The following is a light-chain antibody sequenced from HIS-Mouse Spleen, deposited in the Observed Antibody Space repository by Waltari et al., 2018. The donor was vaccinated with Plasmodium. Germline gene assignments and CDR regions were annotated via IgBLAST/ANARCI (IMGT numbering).Light chain of an antibody. J-gene: IGLJ2*01. CDR1: SSDVGGYNY. Sequence: QSALTQPPSASGSPGQSVTISCTGTSSDVGGYNYVSWYQQHPGKAPKLMIYEVSKRPSGVPERVPGSKSGNTASLTVSGLQAEDEADYYCSSYAGSNNLVFGGGTKLTVL. CDR2: EVS. V-gene: IGLV2-8*01. CDR3: SSYAGSNNLV.